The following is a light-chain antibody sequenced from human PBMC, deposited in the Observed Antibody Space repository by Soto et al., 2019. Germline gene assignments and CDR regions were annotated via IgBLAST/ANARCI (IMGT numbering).Light chain of an antibody. Sequence: QSALTQPASVSGSPGQSITISCTGARSDVGTYNYVSWYQQHPGKAPKLMIYEVSNRPSGVSNRFSGSKYGNTASLTISGLQAEDEADYYCSSYTASSALVIFGGGTKVTV. CDR3: SSYTASSALVI. CDR1: RSDVGTYNY. J-gene: IGLJ2*01. CDR2: EVS. V-gene: IGLV2-14*01.